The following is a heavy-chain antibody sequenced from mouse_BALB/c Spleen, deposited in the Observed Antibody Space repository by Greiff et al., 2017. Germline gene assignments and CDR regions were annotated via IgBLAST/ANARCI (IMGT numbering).Heavy chain of an antibody. Sequence: EVKLVESGGGLVQPGGSLRLSCATSGFTFSDFYMEWVRQPPGKRLEWIAASRNKANDYTTEYSASVKGRFIVSRDTSQSILYLQMNALRAEDTAIYYCARDPYGYHVPYFDYWGQGTTLTVSS. D-gene: IGHD2-2*01. CDR1: GFTFSDFY. CDR3: ARDPYGYHVPYFDY. V-gene: IGHV7-1*02. CDR2: SRNKANDYTT. J-gene: IGHJ2*01.